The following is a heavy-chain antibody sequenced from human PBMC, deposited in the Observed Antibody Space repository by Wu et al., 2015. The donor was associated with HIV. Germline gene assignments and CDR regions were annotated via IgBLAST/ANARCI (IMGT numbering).Heavy chain of an antibody. Sequence: QVQLVQSGAEVKKPGSSVKVSCKASGGFFTSYAISWVRQAPGQGLEWMGGVIPIFGSPNYAQKFQGRVTVTADESTATVYMVLRSLESEDTAIYFCARTVIAASGSPYYFDYWGQGTLVTVSS. V-gene: IGHV1-69*12. CDR3: ARTVIAASGSPYYFDY. J-gene: IGHJ4*02. CDR2: VIPIFGSP. D-gene: IGHD6-13*01. CDR1: GGFFTSYA.